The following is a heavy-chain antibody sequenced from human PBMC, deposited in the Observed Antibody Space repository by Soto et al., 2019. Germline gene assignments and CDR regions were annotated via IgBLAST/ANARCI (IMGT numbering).Heavy chain of an antibody. CDR3: ATERSCQSPMIQH. J-gene: IGHJ1*01. CDR2: INPNSGGT. V-gene: IGHV1-2*02. D-gene: IGHD3-10*01. Sequence: QVQLVKSGAEVKKPGASVKVSCKASVYTFTGYYMHWVRQAPGQGLEWMGWINPNSGGTNYAQKFQGRLTMTRDTAISTASRELSRLRSDDTAVYYCATERSCQSPMIQHWGQGTLVTVSS. CDR1: VYTFTGYY.